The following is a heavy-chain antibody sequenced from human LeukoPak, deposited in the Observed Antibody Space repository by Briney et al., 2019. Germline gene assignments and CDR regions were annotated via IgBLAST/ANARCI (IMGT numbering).Heavy chain of an antibody. Sequence: GGSLRLSCAASGFTFSSYSMNWVRQAPGKGLEWVSSISSSSSYIYYADSVKGRFTISRDNAKNSLYLQMNSLRAEDTAVYYCARDQGGSSSPTFDPWGQGTLVTVSS. V-gene: IGHV3-21*01. CDR1: GFTFSSYS. D-gene: IGHD2-15*01. CDR2: ISSSSSYI. CDR3: ARDQGGSSSPTFDP. J-gene: IGHJ5*02.